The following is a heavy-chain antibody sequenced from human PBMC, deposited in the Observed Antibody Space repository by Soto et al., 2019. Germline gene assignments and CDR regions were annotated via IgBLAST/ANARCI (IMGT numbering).Heavy chain of an antibody. CDR2: VYSNDEK. CDR1: GFSLSTSGVG. Sequence: QITLKESGPTLVKPTQTLTLTCAFSGFSLSTSGVGVGWIRQPPGKALEWLALVYSNDEKSYSTSLKSRLTISKDTSKSQVVLTMTNMDPVDTATYYCARIIYGDPDYYFDYWGQGTLVTVSS. D-gene: IGHD4-17*01. J-gene: IGHJ4*02. CDR3: ARIIYGDPDYYFDY. V-gene: IGHV2-5*01.